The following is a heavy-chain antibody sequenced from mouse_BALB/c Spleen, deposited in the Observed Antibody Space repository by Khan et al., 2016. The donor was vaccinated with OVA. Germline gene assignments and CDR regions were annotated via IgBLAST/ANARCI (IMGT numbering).Heavy chain of an antibody. Sequence: QVRLQQSGAELARPGASVKMSCKASGYTFTSHTMHWVKQRPGQGLEWIGYINPRSGYTQYNQKFNDKATLTADISSSTAYMKLSSLTSEDSAVYYCARRTAEYALDYWGQGTTVTVSS. CDR2: INPRSGYT. CDR1: GYTFTSHT. CDR3: ARRTAEYALDY. D-gene: IGHD1-2*01. J-gene: IGHJ4*01. V-gene: IGHV1-4*01.